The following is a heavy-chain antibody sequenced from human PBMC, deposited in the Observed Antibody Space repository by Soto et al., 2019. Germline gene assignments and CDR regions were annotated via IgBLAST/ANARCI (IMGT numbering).Heavy chain of an antibody. CDR1: GYTFTSYG. CDR3: ASDTSRGEYDY. V-gene: IGHV1-18*01. Sequence: QVQLVQSGAEVKKPGASVKVSCKASGYTFTSYGISWVRQAPGQGLEWMGWINVYNGNTNYAQKLQGRVTMTTDTSTSTAYLDLRSLRSDDTAVYFFASDTSRGEYDYWGQGTLVTVSS. J-gene: IGHJ4*02. CDR2: INVYNGNT. D-gene: IGHD3-10*01.